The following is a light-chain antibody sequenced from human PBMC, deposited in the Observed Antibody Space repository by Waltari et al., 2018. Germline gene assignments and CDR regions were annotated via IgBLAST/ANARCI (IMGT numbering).Light chain of an antibody. CDR2: GAS. V-gene: IGKV3-15*01. CDR1: QSVRSN. Sequence: EIVMTQSPATLSVSPGDRATLSCRARQSVRSNLAWYQQKPGQAPSLPLYGASTRATGIPARFSGSGSGTEFTLTISSLQSEDFAVYYCQQYNNWPPYTFGQGTKLEIK. J-gene: IGKJ2*01. CDR3: QQYNNWPPYT.